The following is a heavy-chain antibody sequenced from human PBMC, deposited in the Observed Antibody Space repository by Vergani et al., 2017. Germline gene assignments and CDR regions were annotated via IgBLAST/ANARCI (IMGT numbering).Heavy chain of an antibody. Sequence: QVQLVESGGGVVQPGRSLRLSCAASGCTFSSYAMHWVRQAPGKGLEWVAVISYDGSNKYYADSVKGRFTISRDNSKNTLYLQMNSLRAEDTAVYYCARASFTKYYYDSPFDYWGQGTLVTVSS. V-gene: IGHV3-30-3*01. CDR1: GCTFSSYA. CDR3: ARASFTKYYYDSPFDY. D-gene: IGHD3-22*01. CDR2: ISYDGSNK. J-gene: IGHJ4*02.